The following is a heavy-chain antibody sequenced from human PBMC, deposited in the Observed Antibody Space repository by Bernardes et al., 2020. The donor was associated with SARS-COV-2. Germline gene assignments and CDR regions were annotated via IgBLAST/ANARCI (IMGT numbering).Heavy chain of an antibody. J-gene: IGHJ5*02. CDR1: GLTVSRNY. D-gene: IGHD4-17*01. CDR3: VRYGDYDWFDP. V-gene: IGHV3-66*02. CDR2: IYSDGRT. Sequence: GGSLRLSCGASGLTVSRNYMTWVRQTPGKGLEWLSIIYSDGRTYYADSVKGRFTISRDNSKNTLYLQMNSLRAEDTAVYYCVRYGDYDWFDPWGQGTLVTVSS.